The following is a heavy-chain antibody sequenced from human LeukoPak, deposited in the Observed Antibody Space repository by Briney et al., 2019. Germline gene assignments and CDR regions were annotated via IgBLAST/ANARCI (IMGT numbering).Heavy chain of an antibody. CDR3: ARGGQGTDTAMVTPDAFDI. Sequence: GASVKVSCKASGYTFTSYGISWVRQAPGQGLEWMGWISAYNGNTNYAQKLQGRVTMTTDTSTSTAYMELRSLRSDDTAVYYCARGGQGTDTAMVTPDAFDIWGQGTMVTVSS. CDR2: ISAYNGNT. J-gene: IGHJ3*02. CDR1: GYTFTSYG. V-gene: IGHV1-18*01. D-gene: IGHD5-18*01.